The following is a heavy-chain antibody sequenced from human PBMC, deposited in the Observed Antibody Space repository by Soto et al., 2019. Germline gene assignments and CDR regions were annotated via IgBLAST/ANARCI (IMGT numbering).Heavy chain of an antibody. D-gene: IGHD3-16*01. Sequence: QVQLVQSGAEVKKPGSSVKVSCKVSAGTFRSYAISWVREAPGQGLEWMGGIIPMFGTANYAQKFQDRVTITADESTSTANLDMSSLRSVDTAVYYCAGARVMLTTQYYYYAMDAWGQGTTVTVSS. CDR3: AGARVMLTTQYYYYAMDA. J-gene: IGHJ6*02. CDR1: AGTFRSYA. V-gene: IGHV1-69*12. CDR2: IIPMFGTA.